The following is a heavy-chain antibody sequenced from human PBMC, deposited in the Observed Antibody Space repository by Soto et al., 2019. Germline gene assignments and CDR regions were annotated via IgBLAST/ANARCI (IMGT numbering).Heavy chain of an antibody. CDR3: ARLGIYYYGSGSYYNGHIPPYYMDV. V-gene: IGHV5-51*01. J-gene: IGHJ6*03. D-gene: IGHD3-10*01. CDR2: IYPGDSDT. CDR1: GYSFTSYW. Sequence: PRESLKISCKGFGYSFTSYWIGWVRPMPGESLGWVGIIYPGDSDTRYSPSFQGQVTISADKSISTAYLQWSSLKASDTAMYYCARLGIYYYGSGSYYNGHIPPYYMDVWGKGTTVTVSS.